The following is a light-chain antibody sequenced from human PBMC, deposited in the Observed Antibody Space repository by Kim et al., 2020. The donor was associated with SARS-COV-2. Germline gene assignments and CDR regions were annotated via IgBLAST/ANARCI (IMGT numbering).Light chain of an antibody. CDR1: QSLDDW. Sequence: DIQMTQSPSTLSANVGDRVIITCRASQSLDDWLAWYQHKPGKAPKLLIYMTSSLESGVPSRFSGSGFGTEFTLTINSLQPDDFATYYCQQYRYYAYTFGPGTKVEIK. CDR2: MTS. J-gene: IGKJ3*01. CDR3: QQYRYYAYT. V-gene: IGKV1-5*03.